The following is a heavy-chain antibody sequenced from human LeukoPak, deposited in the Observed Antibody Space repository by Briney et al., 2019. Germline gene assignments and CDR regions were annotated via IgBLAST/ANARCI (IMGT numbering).Heavy chain of an antibody. D-gene: IGHD4-17*01. CDR3: AKLRGDYGDYAGPFDY. CDR1: GFTLNTYG. CDR2: IRYDGSNK. V-gene: IGHV3-30*02. Sequence: PGGSLRLSCAASGFTLNTYGMHWVRQAPGKGLEWVAFIRYDGSNKHYADSVKGRFTISRDNSKNTVFLQMNSLRAEDTAVYYCAKLRGDYGDYAGPFDYWGQGTLVTVSS. J-gene: IGHJ4*02.